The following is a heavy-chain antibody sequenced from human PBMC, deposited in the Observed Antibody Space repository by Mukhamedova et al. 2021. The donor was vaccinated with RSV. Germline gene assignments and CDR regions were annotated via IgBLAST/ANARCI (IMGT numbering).Heavy chain of an antibody. CDR2: ISYDGSNK. Sequence: SSYAMHWVRQAPGKGLEWVAVISYDGSNKYYADSVKGRFTISRDNSKNTLYLQMNSLRAEDTAVYYCARGGWLVLMEYFQHWGQ. J-gene: IGHJ1*01. CDR3: ARGGWLVLMEYFQH. V-gene: IGHV3-30-3*01. CDR1: SSYA. D-gene: IGHD6-19*01.